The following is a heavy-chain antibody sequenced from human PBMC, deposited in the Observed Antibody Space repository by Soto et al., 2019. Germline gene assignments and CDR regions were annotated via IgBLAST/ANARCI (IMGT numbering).Heavy chain of an antibody. Sequence: GESLKIFCQGSGYSFTSYWISLVRQMPGKGLGWMGRIDPSDSYTNYSPSFQGHVTISADKSISTAYLQCSSLKASDTAMYYCARRNSMIVVSGGHDAFDIWGQGTMVTVSS. CDR3: ARRNSMIVVSGGHDAFDI. D-gene: IGHD3-22*01. CDR1: GYSFTSYW. J-gene: IGHJ3*02. V-gene: IGHV5-10-1*01. CDR2: IDPSDSYT.